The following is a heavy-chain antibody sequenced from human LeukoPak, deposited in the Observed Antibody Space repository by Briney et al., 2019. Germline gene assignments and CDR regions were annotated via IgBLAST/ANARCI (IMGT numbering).Heavy chain of an antibody. D-gene: IGHD3-16*01. Sequence: GGSLRLSCTASGFPFSSYHMNWVRQAPGKGLEWVSFINCRRNYIYYADSVKGRFTISRDNAKNSLYLQMNSLRAEDTAVYYCARVRVGLGEYWGQGTLVTVSS. CDR3: ARVRVGLGEY. CDR2: INCRRNYI. V-gene: IGHV3-21*06. CDR1: GFPFSSYH. J-gene: IGHJ4*02.